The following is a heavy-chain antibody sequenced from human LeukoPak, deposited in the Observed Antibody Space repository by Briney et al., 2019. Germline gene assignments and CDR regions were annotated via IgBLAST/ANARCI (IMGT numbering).Heavy chain of an antibody. Sequence: PGRSLRLSCAASGFTFSSYGMPWVRQAPGMGPEWVSLISHDGTVRHYADSVKGRFTISRDSSTNRLYLQMDSLRTEDTAVYYCAKEGSQYASSWFDHWGQGTLVTVSS. V-gene: IGHV3-30*18. CDR3: AKEGSQYASSWFDH. CDR2: ISHDGTVR. CDR1: GFTFSSYG. J-gene: IGHJ5*02. D-gene: IGHD2-2*01.